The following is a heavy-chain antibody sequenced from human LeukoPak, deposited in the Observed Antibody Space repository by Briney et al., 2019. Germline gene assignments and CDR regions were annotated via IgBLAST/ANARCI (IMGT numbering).Heavy chain of an antibody. J-gene: IGHJ3*02. CDR1: GGSISSGGYY. D-gene: IGHD4-11*01. V-gene: IGHV4-31*03. Sequence: SSETLSLTCTVSGGSISSGGYYWSWIRQHPRKGLEWIGYIYYSGSTYYNPSLKSRVTISVDTSKNQFSLKLSSVTAADTAVYYCARDMTTVTYAFDIWGQGTMVTVSS. CDR2: IYYSGST. CDR3: ARDMTTVTYAFDI.